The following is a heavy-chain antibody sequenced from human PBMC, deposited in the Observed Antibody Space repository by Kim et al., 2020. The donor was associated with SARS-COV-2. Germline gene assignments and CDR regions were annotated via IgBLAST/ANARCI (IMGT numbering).Heavy chain of an antibody. CDR3: GKVQVWFGDEFDS. J-gene: IGHJ4*02. V-gene: IGHV3-23*01. D-gene: IGHD3-10*01. Sequence: SADSVKGRLTISRDNCKNTLAQERNSLRAEETAVYYCGKVQVWFGDEFDSWGQGTLVTVSS.